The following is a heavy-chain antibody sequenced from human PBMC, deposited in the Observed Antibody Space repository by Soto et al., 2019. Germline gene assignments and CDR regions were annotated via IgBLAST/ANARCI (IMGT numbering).Heavy chain of an antibody. CDR3: ARGTYYFDSSGYRDFDS. CDR2: ISGTSSYI. Sequence: EVQLVESGGGLVKPGGSLRLSCAASGFTFSSYIINWVRQAPGKGLEWVSSISGTSSYIYYADSVTGRFTISRDNAKNSLYLQMNSLRAEDTAVYYCARGTYYFDSSGYRDFDSWGQGTLVTVSS. CDR1: GFTFSSYI. D-gene: IGHD3-22*01. J-gene: IGHJ4*02. V-gene: IGHV3-21*01.